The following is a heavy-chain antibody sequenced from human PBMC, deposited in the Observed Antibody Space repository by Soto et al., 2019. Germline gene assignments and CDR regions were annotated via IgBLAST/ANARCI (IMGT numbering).Heavy chain of an antibody. CDR3: ASANCGGDCSYRHDRYYFES. D-gene: IGHD2-21*02. CDR2: IFYSGST. CDR1: GGSITSDDYY. Sequence: QVQLQESGPGLVKPSQSLSLTCTVSGGSITSDDYYWSWIRQPPGRGLEWIGYIFYSGSTHYNPSLKSRFIISLDTSKKQVSLKLSSVIAADTAVYYCASANCGGDCSYRHDRYYFESWGQGTLVTVSS. J-gene: IGHJ4*02. V-gene: IGHV4-30-4*01.